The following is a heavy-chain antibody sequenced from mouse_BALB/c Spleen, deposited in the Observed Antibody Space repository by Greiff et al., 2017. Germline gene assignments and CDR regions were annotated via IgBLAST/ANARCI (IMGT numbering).Heavy chain of an antibody. CDR1: GFAFSSYD. J-gene: IGHJ1*01. Sequence: EVKLVESGGGLVKPGGSLKLSCAASGFAFSSYDMSWVRQTPEKRLGWVAYISSGGGSTYYPDTVKGRFTISRDNAKNTLYLQMSSLKSEDTAMCYCARHDGYGYFDDWGEGTTVTVSS. CDR2: ISSGGGST. CDR3: ARHDGYGYFDD. V-gene: IGHV5-12-1*01. D-gene: IGHD2-3*01.